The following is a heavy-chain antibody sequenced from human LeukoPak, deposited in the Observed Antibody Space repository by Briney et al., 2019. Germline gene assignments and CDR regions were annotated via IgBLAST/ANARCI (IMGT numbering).Heavy chain of an antibody. CDR3: ARDILDSSGWFPIYYFDY. Sequence: ASETLSLTCTVSGGSISSYYWSWIRQPAGKGLEWIGRIYTSGSTNYNPSLKSRVTMSVDTSKNQFSLKLSSVTAADTAVYYCARDILDSSGWFPIYYFDYWGQGTLVTVSS. V-gene: IGHV4-4*07. J-gene: IGHJ4*02. CDR1: GGSISSYY. CDR2: IYTSGST. D-gene: IGHD6-19*01.